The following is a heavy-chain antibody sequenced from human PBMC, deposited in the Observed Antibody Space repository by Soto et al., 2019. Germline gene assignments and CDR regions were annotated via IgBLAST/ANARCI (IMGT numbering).Heavy chain of an antibody. CDR2: IYWSGST. CDR3: AGATDYGDYSFLDY. V-gene: IGHV4-30-4*01. CDR1: GGSISSGIYY. D-gene: IGHD4-17*01. J-gene: IGHJ4*02. Sequence: QVQLQESGPGLVKPSQTLSLTCTVSGGSISSGIYYWSWIRQPPGKGLEWIGYIYWSGSTYYNPPLKSRVTISVDESKNQFSLKLSSVTAADTAVYYCAGATDYGDYSFLDYWGQGTLVTVSS.